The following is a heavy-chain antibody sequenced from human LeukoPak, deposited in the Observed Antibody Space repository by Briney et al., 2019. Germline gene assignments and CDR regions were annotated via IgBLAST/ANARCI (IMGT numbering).Heavy chain of an antibody. CDR3: AKQGEIRQDYYMDV. CDR2: IIAVFGTA. Sequence: SVKVSCKASGGSISSYGIRWVRQAPGQGLEWMGRIIAVFGTANYAQKFQDRVTITADIASNTAYMELTSLTSEDTAVYFCAKQGEIRQDYYMDVWGNGTTVTVSS. J-gene: IGHJ6*03. CDR1: GGSISSYG. V-gene: IGHV1-69*06. D-gene: IGHD1/OR15-1a*01.